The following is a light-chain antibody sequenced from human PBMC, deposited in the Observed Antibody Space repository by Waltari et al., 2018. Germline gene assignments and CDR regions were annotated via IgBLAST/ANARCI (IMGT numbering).Light chain of an antibody. J-gene: IGKJ1*01. CDR1: QSISTW. V-gene: IGKV1-5*03. CDR2: KAS. CDR3: QQYYSYPS. Sequence: MTQSPATMSVSPGERATLSCRASQSISTWLAWYQQKPGKAPNLLIYKASTLQSGVPSRFSGSGSGTEFTLSISSLHPDDFATYFCQQYYSYPSFGQGTKVEIK.